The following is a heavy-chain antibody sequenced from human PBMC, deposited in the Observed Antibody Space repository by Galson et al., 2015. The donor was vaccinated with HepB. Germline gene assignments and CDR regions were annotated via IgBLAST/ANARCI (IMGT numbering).Heavy chain of an antibody. CDR3: TRPGYGSSWFLDYSHGMDI. Sequence: SLRLSCAASGFTFSGSGIHWVRLASGTGLEWVGRIRNRANNYATAYAASVRGRFTVSRDDSKNTAYLQMNSLKTGDTAVYYCTRPGYGSSWFLDYSHGMDIWGQGTTVIVS. D-gene: IGHD6-13*01. V-gene: IGHV3-73*01. CDR2: IRNRANNYAT. CDR1: GFTFSGSG. J-gene: IGHJ6*02.